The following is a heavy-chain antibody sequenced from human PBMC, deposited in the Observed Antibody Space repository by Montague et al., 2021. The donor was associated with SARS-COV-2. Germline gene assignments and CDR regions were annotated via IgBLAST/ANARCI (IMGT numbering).Heavy chain of an antibody. CDR3: ARGRQHFNMIVVVMTGGEYYFDY. J-gene: IGHJ4*02. D-gene: IGHD3-22*01. Sequence: SETLSLTCAVYGGSFSDYFWTWIRQPPGKGLEWIGGINHRGTSNYNPSLKGRVSISVDTSKNQFSLSLGSVTAADTAVYYCARGRQHFNMIVVVMTGGEYYFDYWGKGTLVTVSS. CDR1: GGSFSDYF. V-gene: IGHV4-34*01. CDR2: INHRGTS.